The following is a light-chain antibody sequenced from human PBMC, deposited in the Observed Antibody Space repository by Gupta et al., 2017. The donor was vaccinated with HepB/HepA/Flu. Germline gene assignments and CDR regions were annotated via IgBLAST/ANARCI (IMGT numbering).Light chain of an antibody. CDR3: QQYGNSPLIT. CDR1: QTIRSDY. V-gene: IGKV3-20*01. J-gene: IGKJ5*01. Sequence: EIVLTQSPGTLSLSPGERATLFCRASQTIRSDYLAWYQQKPGQAPRLLISSASIRATGIPDRFTGSGSGTDFTLTISRLEPEDFAVYYCQQYGNSPLITFGQGTLMEIK. CDR2: SAS.